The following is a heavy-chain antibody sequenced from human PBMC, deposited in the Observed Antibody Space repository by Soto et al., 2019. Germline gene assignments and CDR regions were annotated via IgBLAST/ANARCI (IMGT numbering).Heavy chain of an antibody. Sequence: QLQLQESGPGLVKPSETLSLTCTVSGGSISSSSYYWGWIRQPPGKGLEWIGSIYYSGSTYYNPSLKSRVTRSVDASKKQFSLKLSSVTAADTAVYYCARLDPSYRKEYYFDYWGQGTLVTVSS. D-gene: IGHD3-16*02. V-gene: IGHV4-39*01. CDR3: ARLDPSYRKEYYFDY. J-gene: IGHJ4*02. CDR1: GGSISSSSYY. CDR2: IYYSGST.